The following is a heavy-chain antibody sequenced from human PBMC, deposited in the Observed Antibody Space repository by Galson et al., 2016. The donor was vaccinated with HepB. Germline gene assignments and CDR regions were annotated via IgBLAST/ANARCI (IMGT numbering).Heavy chain of an antibody. CDR3: VRDHSVVPTTAYNWFDP. J-gene: IGHJ5*02. CDR1: GFAFSSHW. D-gene: IGHD4-23*01. Sequence: SLRLSCAASGFAFSSHWMHWVRQDLGKGLVWVSRINSDGTISNYADSVQGRFPISRDNAKNTLYLQMNSLRAENTAVYFCVRDHSVVPTTAYNWFDPWGRGTLVTVSS. V-gene: IGHV3-74*01. CDR2: INSDGTIS.